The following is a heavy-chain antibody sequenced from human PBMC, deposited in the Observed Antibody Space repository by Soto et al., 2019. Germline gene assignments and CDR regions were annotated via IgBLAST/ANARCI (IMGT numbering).Heavy chain of an antibody. Sequence: GGSLRLSCAASGFTFSSYAMHWVRQAPGKGLEWVAVISYDGSNKYYADSVKGRFTISRDNSKNTLYLQMNSLRAEDTAVYYCARDVGDYGDSSGYDYWGQGTLVTVSS. J-gene: IGHJ4*02. D-gene: IGHD4-17*01. CDR3: ARDVGDYGDSSGYDY. CDR2: ISYDGSNK. V-gene: IGHV3-30-3*01. CDR1: GFTFSSYA.